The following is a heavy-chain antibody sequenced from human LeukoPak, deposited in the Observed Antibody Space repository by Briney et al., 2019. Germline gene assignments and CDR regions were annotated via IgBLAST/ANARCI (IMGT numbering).Heavy chain of an antibody. V-gene: IGHV3-21*01. J-gene: IGHJ3*02. D-gene: IGHD7-27*01. CDR2: ISGTSAYI. CDR1: GFTFSSYG. CDR3: ARKLTGSFDI. Sequence: PGGSLRLSCAASGFTFSSYGMNWVRQAPGKGLEWVSSISGTSAYIYYADSVRGRFTISRDNAMNSLYLQMNSLRAEDTAVYFCARKLTGSFDIWGQGTMVTVSS.